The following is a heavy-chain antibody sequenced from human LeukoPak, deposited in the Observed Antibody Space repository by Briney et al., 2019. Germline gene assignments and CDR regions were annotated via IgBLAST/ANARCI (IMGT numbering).Heavy chain of an antibody. CDR2: IIPIFGTA. CDR3: VGSTVTRLAEYFQH. J-gene: IGHJ1*01. V-gene: IGHV1-69*13. Sequence: GASVKVSCKASGGTFSSYAISWVRQAPGQGLEWMGGIIPIFGTAHYAQKFQGRVTITAEESTSTAYMELSGLRYEDTAVYNCVGSTVTRLAEYFQHWGQGTLVTVSS. D-gene: IGHD4-17*01. CDR1: GGTFSSYA.